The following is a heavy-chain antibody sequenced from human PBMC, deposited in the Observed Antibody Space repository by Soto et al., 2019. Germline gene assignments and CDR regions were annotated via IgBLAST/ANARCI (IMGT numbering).Heavy chain of an antibody. V-gene: IGHV1-18*01. CDR3: AREWGVGAVFDY. CDR2: ISTHNGNT. D-gene: IGHD1-26*01. CDR1: GYIFTNYN. Sequence: QVQLVQSGVEVKKPGASVKVSCKTSGYIFTNYNISWVRQAPGQGLEWMGWISTHNGNTNSTQKFQGRVTMTTDTSTSTAHMELRSLISDDTAVYYCAREWGVGAVFDYWGQGTLVTVSS. J-gene: IGHJ4*02.